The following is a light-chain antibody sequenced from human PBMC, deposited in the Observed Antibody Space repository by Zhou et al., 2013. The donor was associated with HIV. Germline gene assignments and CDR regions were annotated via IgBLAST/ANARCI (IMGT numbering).Light chain of an antibody. CDR3: QQLNTYPYT. J-gene: IGKJ2*01. CDR1: QGINNY. Sequence: DIQLTQSPSFLSASVGDRVTITCRASQGINNYLAWHQQKPGKAPNLLIYAASTLQSGVPSRFSGSGSGTEFTLTISSLQPEDFATYYCQQLNTYPYTFGQGTKLEIK. CDR2: AAS. V-gene: IGKV1-9*01.